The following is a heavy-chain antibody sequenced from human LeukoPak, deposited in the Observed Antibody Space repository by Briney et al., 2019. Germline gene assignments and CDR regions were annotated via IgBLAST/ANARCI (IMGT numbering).Heavy chain of an antibody. J-gene: IGHJ5*02. CDR3: ARYCGSTSCGWFDP. Sequence: PSQTLSLTCTVSGGSISSGDYYWSWIRQPPGKGLEWIGYIYYSGSTYYNPSLKSRVTISVDTSKNQFSLKLRSVTAADTAVYYCARYCGSTSCGWFDPWGQGTLVTVSS. D-gene: IGHD2-2*01. CDR2: IYYSGST. CDR1: GGSISSGDYY. V-gene: IGHV4-30-4*01.